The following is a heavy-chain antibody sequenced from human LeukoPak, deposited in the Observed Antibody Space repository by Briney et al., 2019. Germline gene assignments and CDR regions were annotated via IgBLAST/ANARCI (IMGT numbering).Heavy chain of an antibody. CDR2: IYPGDSDT. CDR1: GYSFTSYW. V-gene: IGHV5-51*01. Sequence: GESLKISCKGSGYSFTSYWIGWVRQMPGKGLEWMGFIYPGDSDTRYSPSFQGQVTISADKSISTAYLQWSSLKASDTAMYYCARLLGSIQLWSYPVPYYFDYWGQGTLVTVSS. D-gene: IGHD5-18*01. J-gene: IGHJ4*02. CDR3: ARLLGSIQLWSYPVPYYFDY.